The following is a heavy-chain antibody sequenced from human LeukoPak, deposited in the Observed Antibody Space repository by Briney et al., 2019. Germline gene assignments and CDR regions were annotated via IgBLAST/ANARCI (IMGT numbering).Heavy chain of an antibody. J-gene: IGHJ6*02. Sequence: GGSLRLSCAASGFTFSSYSMNRVRQAPGKGLEWVSYISSSSSANYYADSVKGRFTISGDNAKNSLYLQMNSLRDEDTAVYYCARERFIGGNSYGLDVWGQGTTVTVSS. CDR2: ISSSSSAN. CDR3: ARERFIGGNSYGLDV. CDR1: GFTFSSYS. D-gene: IGHD5-18*01. V-gene: IGHV3-48*02.